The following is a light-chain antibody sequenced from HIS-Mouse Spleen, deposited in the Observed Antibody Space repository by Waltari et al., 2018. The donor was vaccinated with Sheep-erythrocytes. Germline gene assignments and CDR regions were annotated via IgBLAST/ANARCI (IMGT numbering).Light chain of an antibody. Sequence: QSALTQPPSASGSPGQSVTISCTGTSSDVGGYNYVSWYQQPPGKAPKLMIYEVSKRPSGVPDRFSGSKSGNTASLTVSGLQAEDEADYYCSSYAGSNNHVFATGTKVTVL. CDR2: EVS. J-gene: IGLJ1*01. CDR3: SSYAGSNNHV. V-gene: IGLV2-8*01. CDR1: SSDVGGYNY.